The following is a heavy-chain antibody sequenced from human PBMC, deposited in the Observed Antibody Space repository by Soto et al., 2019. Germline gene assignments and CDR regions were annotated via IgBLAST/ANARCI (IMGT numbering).Heavy chain of an antibody. CDR2: ISNSDDST. Sequence: EVQLLESGGGLVQPGGSLRLSCTTSGFTFSRHAMTWVRQAPGRGLQWVSSISNSDDSTYYAASVKGRFTISRDISRSTLYLQMDSLRAEDTAVYYCAKGDGDSDSWGQGTQVTVSS. D-gene: IGHD3-16*01. J-gene: IGHJ4*02. CDR1: GFTFSRHA. CDR3: AKGDGDSDS. V-gene: IGHV3-23*01.